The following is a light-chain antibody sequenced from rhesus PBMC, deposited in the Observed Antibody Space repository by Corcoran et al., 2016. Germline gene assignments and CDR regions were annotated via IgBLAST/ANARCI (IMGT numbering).Light chain of an antibody. V-gene: IGKV2S15*01. J-gene: IGKJ2*01. CDR3: MQGIHLPYT. CDR1: QSLLHSFGKTY. CDR2: EVS. Sequence: DIVMTQTPLSLPVTPGEPASISCRSSQSLLHSFGKTYLYWYLQRPGQSPQLLIYEVSNRASGVPDRFSGSGSGTDFTLKISRVEAEHVGVYYCMQGIHLPYTFGQGTKVEIK.